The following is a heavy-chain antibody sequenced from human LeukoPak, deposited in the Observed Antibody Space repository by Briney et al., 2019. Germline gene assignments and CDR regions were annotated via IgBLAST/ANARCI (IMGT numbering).Heavy chain of an antibody. J-gene: IGHJ4*02. CDR2: ISAYNGAT. CDR1: VDTFTSYG. Sequence: ASVRVSCKTSVDTFTSYGFTWVRQAPGQGLEWMGWISAYNGATDYAQKLQGRVTMTTDTSTSTASMELRSLRPDDTAVYYCARCWSYDRGYCDYWGQGTLVTVSS. CDR3: ARCWSYDRGYCDY. D-gene: IGHD5-12*01. V-gene: IGHV1-18*01.